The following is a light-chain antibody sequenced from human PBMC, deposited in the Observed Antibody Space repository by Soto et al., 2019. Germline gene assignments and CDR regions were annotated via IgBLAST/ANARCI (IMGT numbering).Light chain of an antibody. J-gene: IGKJ1*01. Sequence: EIVLTQSPGTLSLSPGERATLSCRASQSVAKNYLAWYKQAAGQAPRLLIYGASSRATGIPDRFSGGGSATDLTLTINRLEPEDSAVYYCHQYATSPQTFGQGTEVEI. CDR2: GAS. CDR1: QSVAKNY. CDR3: HQYATSPQT. V-gene: IGKV3-20*01.